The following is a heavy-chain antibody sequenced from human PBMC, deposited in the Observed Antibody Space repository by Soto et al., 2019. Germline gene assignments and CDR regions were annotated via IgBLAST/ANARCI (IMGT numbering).Heavy chain of an antibody. CDR1: GFTFNSYT. CDR3: AKARCSGNSCYVPTF. Sequence: GGSLRLSCAASGFTFNSYTMAWVRQALGKGLEWVSSISGSGGSPSYADSVQGRFTISRDNSRNTLSLQMNSLRAEDTATYYCAKARCSGNSCYVPTFCGHGSLVLVSS. J-gene: IGHJ4*01. V-gene: IGHV3-23*01. D-gene: IGHD2-15*01. CDR2: ISGSGGSP.